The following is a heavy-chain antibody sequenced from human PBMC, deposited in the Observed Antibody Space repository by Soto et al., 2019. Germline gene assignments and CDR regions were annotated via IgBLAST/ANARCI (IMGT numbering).Heavy chain of an antibody. CDR1: GFTFSSYG. CDR3: ARDRSWFGELLRYGMDV. CDR2: IWYDGSNK. Sequence: QVQLVESGGGVVQPGRSLRLSCAASGFTFSSYGMHWVRQAPGKGLEWVAVIWYDGSNKYYADSVKGRFTISRDNSKNTLYLKMNSLRAEDTAVYYCARDRSWFGELLRYGMDVWGQGTTVTVSS. V-gene: IGHV3-33*01. D-gene: IGHD3-10*01. J-gene: IGHJ6*02.